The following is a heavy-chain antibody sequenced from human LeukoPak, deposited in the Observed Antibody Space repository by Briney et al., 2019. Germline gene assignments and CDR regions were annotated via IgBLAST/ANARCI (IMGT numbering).Heavy chain of an antibody. J-gene: IGHJ4*02. CDR3: ASYYYGSGTSLGY. D-gene: IGHD3-10*01. Sequence: PGGSLRLSCAASGFTFSSYAMHWVRQAPGKGLEWVAVISYDGSNKYYADSVKGRFTISRDNSKNTLYLQMNSLRAEDTAVYYCASYYYGSGTSLGYWGQGTLVTVSS. CDR1: GFTFSSYA. CDR2: ISYDGSNK. V-gene: IGHV3-30-3*01.